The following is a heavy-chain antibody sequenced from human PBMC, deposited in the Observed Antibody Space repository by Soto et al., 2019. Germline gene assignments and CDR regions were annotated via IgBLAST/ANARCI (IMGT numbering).Heavy chain of an antibody. D-gene: IGHD1-20*01. J-gene: IGHJ4*02. CDR3: AGERGFRYNCTFFAF. V-gene: IGHV4-59*12. CDR1: GGSISSYY. Sequence: PSETLSLTCTVSGGSISSYYWSWIRQPPGKGLEWIGYIYYSGSTSYNPSLKSRVTISVDTSKNQFSLKLSSVTAADTAVYYCAGERGFRYNCTFFAFRGKGTPVPVS. CDR2: IYYSGST.